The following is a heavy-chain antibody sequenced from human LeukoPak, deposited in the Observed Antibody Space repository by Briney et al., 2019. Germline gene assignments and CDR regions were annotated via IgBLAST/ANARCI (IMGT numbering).Heavy chain of an antibody. CDR2: INPSGGST. Sequence: EASVKVSCKASGYTFTSYYMHWVRQAPGQGLEWMGIINPSGGSTSYAQKFQGRVTMTRDMSTSTVYMELSSLRSEDTAVYYCARDQSRGSGSYYPPYWFDPWGQGTLVTVSS. D-gene: IGHD3-10*01. CDR3: ARDQSRGSGSYYPPYWFDP. V-gene: IGHV1-46*01. J-gene: IGHJ5*02. CDR1: GYTFTSYY.